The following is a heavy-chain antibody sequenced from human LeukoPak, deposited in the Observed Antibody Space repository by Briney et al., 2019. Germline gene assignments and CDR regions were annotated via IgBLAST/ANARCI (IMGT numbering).Heavy chain of an antibody. Sequence: GGSLRLSCAASGFTFSTYSMNWVRQPPGKGLEWVSSISSSSSYIYYADSVKGRFTISRDNAKNSLYLQMNSLRAEDTAVYYCARDRQPLLEDDAFDIWGQGTMVTVSS. CDR2: ISSSSSYI. CDR1: GFTFSTYS. CDR3: ARDRQPLLEDDAFDI. J-gene: IGHJ3*02. V-gene: IGHV3-21*01. D-gene: IGHD2-21*02.